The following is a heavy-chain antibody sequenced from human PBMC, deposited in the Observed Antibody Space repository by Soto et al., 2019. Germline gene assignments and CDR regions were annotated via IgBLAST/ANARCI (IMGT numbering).Heavy chain of an antibody. CDR1: GGSISSSSYY. Sequence: SETLSLTCTVSGGSISSSSYYWGWIRQPPGKGLEWIGYIYYSGSTYYNPSLKSRVTISVDTSKNQFSLKLSSVTAADTAVYYCASRKSSPYFDYWGQGTLVTVSS. CDR2: IYYSGST. J-gene: IGHJ4*02. V-gene: IGHV4-30-4*08. D-gene: IGHD3-10*01. CDR3: ASRKSSPYFDY.